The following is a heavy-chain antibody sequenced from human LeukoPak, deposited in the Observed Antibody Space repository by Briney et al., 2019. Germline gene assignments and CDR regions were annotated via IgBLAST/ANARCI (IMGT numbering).Heavy chain of an antibody. V-gene: IGHV1-18*01. Sequence: TSVKVSCKASGYSFINYGISWVRQAPGQGLEWMGWISGYNGNTNYAQKFQGRVTMTTDTSTTTAYMELRSLGSDDTAIYYCAREHSSSWDQFDYWGQGTLVTVSS. CDR2: ISGYNGNT. D-gene: IGHD6-13*01. CDR3: AREHSSSWDQFDY. J-gene: IGHJ4*02. CDR1: GYSFINYG.